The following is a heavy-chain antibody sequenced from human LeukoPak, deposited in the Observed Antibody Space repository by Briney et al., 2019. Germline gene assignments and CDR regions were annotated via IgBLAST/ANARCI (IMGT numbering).Heavy chain of an antibody. D-gene: IGHD5-24*01. J-gene: IGHJ4*02. CDR3: AKDPYTISAPPFDY. Sequence: GGSPRLSCAASGSTFSSHAMTWVRQAPGKGLEWVSSISGSADTTYYADSVKGRFTISRDNPKNTLYLQMSSLRVEDTAVYYCAKDPYTISAPPFDYWRQGTLVTVSS. V-gene: IGHV3-23*01. CDR1: GSTFSSHA. CDR2: ISGSADTT.